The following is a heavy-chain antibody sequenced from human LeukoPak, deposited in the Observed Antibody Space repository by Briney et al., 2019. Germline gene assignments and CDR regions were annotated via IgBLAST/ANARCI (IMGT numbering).Heavy chain of an antibody. CDR1: EFIFNNFA. CDR3: AKGKKLYDSNDYYFFAPLEY. D-gene: IGHD3-22*01. J-gene: IGHJ4*02. CDR2: ISGSGRTT. V-gene: IGHV3-23*01. Sequence: AGGSLRLSCAASEFIFNNFAMTWVRQARGKGLEWVSPISGSGRTTYYADSVKGRFTISRDNSKNTLFLQMSSLRADDTAIYYCAKGKKLYDSNDYYFFAPLEYWGQGALVTVSS.